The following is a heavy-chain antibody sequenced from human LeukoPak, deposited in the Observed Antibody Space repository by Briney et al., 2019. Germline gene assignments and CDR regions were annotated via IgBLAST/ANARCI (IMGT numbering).Heavy chain of an antibody. Sequence: SVTLSLTCTVSGGSISRSSYYWGWIRQPPGKGLEWIGSIYYSGSTYYDPSLKSRVTISVDTSKNQFSLKLSSVTAADTAVYYCARRADYFDYWGQGTLVTVSS. CDR2: IYYSGST. V-gene: IGHV4-39*01. J-gene: IGHJ4*02. CDR3: ARRADYFDY. CDR1: GGSISRSSYY.